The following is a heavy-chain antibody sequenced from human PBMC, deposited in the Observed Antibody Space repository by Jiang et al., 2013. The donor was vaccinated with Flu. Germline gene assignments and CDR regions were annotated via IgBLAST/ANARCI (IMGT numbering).Heavy chain of an antibody. CDR3: ARLMNGYSSAFDI. J-gene: IGHJ3*02. D-gene: IGHD3-9*01. Sequence: GAEVKKPGESLKISCQSSGYTFARTWIGWVRQVPGKGLEWMGIIYPGDSDTKYSPSFKGQVTISADKSINTAYLQWSSLKASDTAMYYCARLMNGYSSAFDIWGQGTMVTVSS. CDR1: GYTFARTW. V-gene: IGHV5-51*01. CDR2: IYPGDSDT.